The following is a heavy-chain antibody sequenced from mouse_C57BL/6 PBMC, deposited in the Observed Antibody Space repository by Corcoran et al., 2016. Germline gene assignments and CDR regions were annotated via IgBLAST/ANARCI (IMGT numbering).Heavy chain of an antibody. CDR3: AGLYAMDY. V-gene: IGHV1-26*01. D-gene: IGHD3-1*01. CDR2: INPNNGGT. J-gene: IGHJ4*01. CDR1: GYTFTDYY. Sequence: EVQLQQSGPELVKPGASVKISCKASGYTFTDYYMNWVKQSHGKSLEWIGDINPNNGGTSYNQKFKGKATLTVDKSSSTAYMELRSLTSEYSAVYYCAGLYAMDYWGQGTSVTVSS.